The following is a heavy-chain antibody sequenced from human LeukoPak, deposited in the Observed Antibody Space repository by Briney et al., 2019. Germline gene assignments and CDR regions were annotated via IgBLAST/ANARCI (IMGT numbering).Heavy chain of an antibody. CDR3: ARVGGSGYSYYFDY. J-gene: IGHJ4*02. Sequence: PGGSLRLSCAASGFTFISYRMSWVRQAPGKGLEWVANIKQDGSEKYYMDSVKGRFTISRDNGKKSLYLQMNSLRAEDTAVYYCARVGGSGYSYYFDYWGQGTLVTVSS. V-gene: IGHV3-7*03. D-gene: IGHD3-22*01. CDR2: IKQDGSEK. CDR1: GFTFISYR.